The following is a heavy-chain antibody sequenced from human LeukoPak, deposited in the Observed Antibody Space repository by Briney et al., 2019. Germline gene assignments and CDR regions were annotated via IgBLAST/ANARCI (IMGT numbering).Heavy chain of an antibody. CDR3: ARGEMATIEDAFDI. V-gene: IGHV4-59*01. D-gene: IGHD5-24*01. CDR1: GGSISSYY. Sequence: PSETLSLTCTVSGGSISSYYWSWIRQPPGKGLEWIGYIYYSGSTNYNPSLKSRVTISVDTSKNQFSLKLSSVTAADTAVYYCARGEMATIEDAFDIWGQGTMVTVSS. J-gene: IGHJ3*02. CDR2: IYYSGST.